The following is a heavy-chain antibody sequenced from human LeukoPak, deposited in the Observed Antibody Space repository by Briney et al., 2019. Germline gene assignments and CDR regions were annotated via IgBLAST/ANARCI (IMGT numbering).Heavy chain of an antibody. J-gene: IGHJ4*02. Sequence: SETLSLTCTVSGVSISSYYWSWIRQPAGKGLEWIGRINTSGSTNYNPSLKSRVTMSVDTSKNQFSLKLSSVTAADTAVYYCARSEWELLLVYWGQGTLVTVSS. D-gene: IGHD1-26*01. CDR2: INTSGST. V-gene: IGHV4-4*07. CDR1: GVSISSYY. CDR3: ARSEWELLLVY.